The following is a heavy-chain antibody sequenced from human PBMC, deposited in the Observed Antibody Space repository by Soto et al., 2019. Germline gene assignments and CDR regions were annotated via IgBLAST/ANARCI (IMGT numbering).Heavy chain of an antibody. CDR3: ARDMYTNYVNYFDL. V-gene: IGHV3-23*01. D-gene: IGHD3-16*01. Sequence: GGSLRLSCAASGFIIDNFGMSWVVQSPGKGLEWISSISGSGFKKYYADSVKGRFTISRDNSKSTVYLELNNLRAEDTALYYCARDMYTNYVNYFDLWGQGTLVTVSS. J-gene: IGHJ5*02. CDR2: ISGSGFKK. CDR1: GFIIDNFG.